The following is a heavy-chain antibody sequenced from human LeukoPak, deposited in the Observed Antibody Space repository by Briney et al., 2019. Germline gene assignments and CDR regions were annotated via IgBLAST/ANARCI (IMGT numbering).Heavy chain of an antibody. CDR2: ISGSGSST. D-gene: IGHD6-13*01. Sequence: GGSLRLSCAASGFTFSSYGMSWVRQAPGKGLEWVSAISGSGSSTYYADSVKGRFTISRDNSKNTLYLQMNSLRAEDTAVYYCAKVRGIAEYYFDYWGQGTLVTVSS. CDR3: AKVRGIAEYYFDY. J-gene: IGHJ4*02. CDR1: GFTFSSYG. V-gene: IGHV3-23*01.